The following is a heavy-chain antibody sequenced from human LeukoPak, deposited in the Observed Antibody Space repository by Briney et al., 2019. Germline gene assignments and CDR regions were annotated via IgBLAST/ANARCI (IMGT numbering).Heavy chain of an antibody. CDR2: IHPTVGDT. J-gene: IGHJ3*02. CDR1: GYTFTSYY. V-gene: IGHV1-46*01. Sequence: GASVKVSCTASGYTFTSYYLHWVRQAPGQGLEWMGIIHPTVGDTTYAQKFQGRVTMTRDMSPGTVYMDLSSLRSEDTAVYYCARYGFSSVWQGGWHAFDIWGQGTTVTVSS. CDR3: ARYGFSSVWQGGWHAFDI. D-gene: IGHD6-25*01.